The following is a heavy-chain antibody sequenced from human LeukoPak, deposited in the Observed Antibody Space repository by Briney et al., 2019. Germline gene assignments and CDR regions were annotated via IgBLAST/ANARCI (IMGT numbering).Heavy chain of an antibody. CDR3: ATEGRIVVS. Sequence: ASVKVSCKASGYTFTGYYMHWVRQAPGQGLEWMGGFDPEDGETIYAQKFQGRVTMTEDTSTDTAYMELSSLRSEDTAVYYCATEGRIVVSWGQGTLVTVSS. J-gene: IGHJ5*02. D-gene: IGHD2-15*01. CDR1: GYTFTGYY. V-gene: IGHV1-24*01. CDR2: FDPEDGET.